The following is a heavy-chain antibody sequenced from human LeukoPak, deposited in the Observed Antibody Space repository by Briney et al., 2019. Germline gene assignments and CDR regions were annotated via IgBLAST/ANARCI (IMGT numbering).Heavy chain of an antibody. V-gene: IGHV1-8*01. CDR2: MNPNSGNT. CDR1: GYTFTSYD. D-gene: IGHD2-2*01. CDR3: ARDIVVVPAATTPYHYYGMDV. Sequence: ASVKVSCKASGYTFTSYDINWVRQATGQGLEWMGWMNPNSGNTGYAQKFQGRVTMTRNTSISTAYMELSSLRSEDTAVYYCARDIVVVPAATTPYHYYGMDVWGQGTTVTVSS. J-gene: IGHJ6*02.